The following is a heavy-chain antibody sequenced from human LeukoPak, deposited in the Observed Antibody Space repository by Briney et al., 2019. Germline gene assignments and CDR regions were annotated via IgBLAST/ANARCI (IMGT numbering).Heavy chain of an antibody. CDR3: ARVGDGYNLGGFDI. V-gene: IGHV3-21*01. CDR2: ISSSSSYI. Sequence: GGSLRLSCAASGFTFSIYSMNWVRQAPGKGLEWVSSISSSSSYIYYADSVKGRFTISRDNAKNSLYLQMNSLRAEDTAVYYCARVGDGYNLGGFDIWGQGTMVTVSS. D-gene: IGHD5-24*01. J-gene: IGHJ3*02. CDR1: GFTFSIYS.